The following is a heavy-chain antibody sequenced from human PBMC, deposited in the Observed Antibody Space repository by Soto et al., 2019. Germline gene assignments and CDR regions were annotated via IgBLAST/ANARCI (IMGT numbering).Heavy chain of an antibody. V-gene: IGHV1-2*02. CDR3: ARDTEPKDFDY. Sequence: ASVKVSCKASGYTFTGYYMHWVRQAPGQGLEWMGWVNPNSGGTNYAQRFQGRVTMTRDTSISTAYMELSRLRSDDTAVYYCARDTEPKDFDYWGQGTLVTVSS. J-gene: IGHJ4*02. CDR1: GYTFTGYY. CDR2: VNPNSGGT.